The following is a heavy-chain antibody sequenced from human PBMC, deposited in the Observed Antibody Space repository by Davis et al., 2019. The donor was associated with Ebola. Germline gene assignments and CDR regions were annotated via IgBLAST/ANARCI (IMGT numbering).Heavy chain of an antibody. V-gene: IGHV3-73*01. CDR3: SIPPDYGHYN. Sequence: GGSLRLSCAASGFSFSDTAIHWVRQASGKGLEWLGRIRSQANNYATLYTTSVKGRFTLSRDDSENTAYLQMNSLKPEDTAVYFCSIPPDYGHYNWGQGTLVTVAS. D-gene: IGHD4-17*01. CDR1: GFSFSDTA. CDR2: IRSQANNYAT. J-gene: IGHJ1*01.